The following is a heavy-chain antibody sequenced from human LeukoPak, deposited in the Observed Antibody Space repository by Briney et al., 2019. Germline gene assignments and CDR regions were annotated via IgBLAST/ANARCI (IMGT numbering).Heavy chain of an antibody. D-gene: IGHD4-17*01. Sequence: ASVKVSCKASGYTFTSYDMHWVRQAPGQRLEWMGWINAGNGNTKYSQKFQGRVTITRDTSASTAYMELSSLRSEDTAVYYCARDLATVTTVHFDYWGQGTLVTVSS. CDR1: GYTFTSYD. V-gene: IGHV1-3*01. J-gene: IGHJ4*02. CDR3: ARDLATVTTVHFDY. CDR2: INAGNGNT.